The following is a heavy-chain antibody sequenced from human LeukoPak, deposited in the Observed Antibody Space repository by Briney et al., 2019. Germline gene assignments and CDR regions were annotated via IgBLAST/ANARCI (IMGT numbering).Heavy chain of an antibody. CDR1: GFTFSSYS. J-gene: IGHJ6*03. V-gene: IGHV3-21*01. CDR3: AKSGSRYYYYMDV. CDR2: ISSSSSYI. Sequence: GGSLRLSCAAFGFTFSSYSMNWVRQAPGKGLEWVSSISSSSSYIYYADSVKGRFTISRDNAKNSLYLQMNSLRAEDTAVYYCAKSGSRYYYYMDVWGKGTTVTVS. D-gene: IGHD1-26*01.